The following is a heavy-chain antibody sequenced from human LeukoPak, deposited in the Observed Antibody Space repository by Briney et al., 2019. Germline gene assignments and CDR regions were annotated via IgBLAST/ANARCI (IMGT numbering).Heavy chain of an antibody. Sequence: SCKASGYTFTSYDINWVRQAPGKGLEWVSYISSSGSTIYYADSVKGRFTISRDNAKNSLYLQMNSLRAEDTAVYYCARNDYGDYGWYFDLWGRGTLVTVSS. J-gene: IGHJ2*01. CDR1: GYTFTSYD. CDR2: ISSSGSTI. V-gene: IGHV3-48*03. CDR3: ARNDYGDYGWYFDL. D-gene: IGHD4-17*01.